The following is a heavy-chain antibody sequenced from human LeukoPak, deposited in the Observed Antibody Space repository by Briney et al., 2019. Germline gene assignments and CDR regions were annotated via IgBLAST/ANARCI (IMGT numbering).Heavy chain of an antibody. CDR1: GGSISSYY. D-gene: IGHD6-13*01. CDR3: ARVRVKSSSWYPVDY. V-gene: IGHV4-59*01. CDR2: IYYSGST. Sequence: PSETLSLTCTVSGGSISSYYWSWIRQPPGKGLEWIGYIYYSGSTNYNPSLKSRVTISVDTSKNQFSLKLSSVTAADTAVYYCARVRVKSSSWYPVDYWGQGTLVTVSS. J-gene: IGHJ4*02.